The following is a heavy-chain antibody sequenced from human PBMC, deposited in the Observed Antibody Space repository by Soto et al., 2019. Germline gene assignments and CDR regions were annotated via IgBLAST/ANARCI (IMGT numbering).Heavy chain of an antibody. CDR2: IVVGSGNT. V-gene: IGHV1-58*01. CDR3: AAVPFFNFGVVLEFDP. Sequence: GASVKVSCKASGFTFTSSAVQWVRQARGQRLEWIGWIVVGSGNTNYAQKFQERVTITRDMSTSTAYMELSSLRSEDTAVYYCAAVPFFNFGVVLEFDPWGQGTLVTVSS. D-gene: IGHD3-3*01. CDR1: GFTFTSSA. J-gene: IGHJ5*02.